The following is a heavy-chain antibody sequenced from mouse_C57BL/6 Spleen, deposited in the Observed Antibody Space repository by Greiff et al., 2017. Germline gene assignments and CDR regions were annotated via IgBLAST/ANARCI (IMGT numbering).Heavy chain of an antibody. D-gene: IGHD3-1*01. V-gene: IGHV5-17*01. CDR3: ARPRGLCCCAIDY. CDR1: GFTFSDYG. J-gene: IGHJ4*01. Sequence: EVKLMESGGGLVKPGGSLKLSCAASGFTFSDYGMHWVRQAPEKGLEWVAYISTGSSTIYYADTVKGRFTISRDNATNTLFLQMTSLGSEDTAMYYCARPRGLCCCAIDYWGQGTSVTVSS. CDR2: ISTGSSTI.